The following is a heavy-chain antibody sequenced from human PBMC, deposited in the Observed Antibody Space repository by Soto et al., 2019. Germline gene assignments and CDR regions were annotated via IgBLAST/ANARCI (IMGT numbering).Heavy chain of an antibody. CDR2: ISGSGGST. V-gene: IGHV3-23*01. Sequence: RRLSCAASGFTFSSYAMSWVRQAPGKGLEWVSAISGSGGSTYYADSVKGRFTISRDNSKNTLYLQMNSLRAEDTAVYYCAKDSFLREHGWFDPWRQGTLVTVS. D-gene: IGHD1-1*01. J-gene: IGHJ5*02. CDR3: AKDSFLREHGWFDP. CDR1: GFTFSSYA.